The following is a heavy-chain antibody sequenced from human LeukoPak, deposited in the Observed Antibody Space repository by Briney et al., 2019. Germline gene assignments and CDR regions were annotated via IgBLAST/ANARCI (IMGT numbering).Heavy chain of an antibody. CDR1: GGSFSGDY. CDR3: ARHLTIFGVVSPFDY. D-gene: IGHD3-3*01. CDR2: ISHSGSA. V-gene: IGHV4-34*01. Sequence: SETLSLTCAVYGGSFSGDYWSWIRQPPGKGLEWIGEISHSGSANYNPSLKSRVTISVDTSKNQFSLKLSSVTAADTAVYYCARHLTIFGVVSPFDYWGQGTLVTVSS. J-gene: IGHJ4*02.